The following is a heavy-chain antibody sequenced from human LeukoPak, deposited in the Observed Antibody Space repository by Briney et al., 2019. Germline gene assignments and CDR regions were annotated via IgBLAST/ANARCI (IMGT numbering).Heavy chain of an antibody. CDR1: GFSFRNAW. V-gene: IGHV3-74*01. D-gene: IGHD3-3*01. J-gene: IGHJ5*02. Sequence: GGSLRLSCAASGFSFRNAWMHWVRQAPGKGLVWVSRIKGDGSVTVYADSVKGRFTISRDNAKNTLYLQMNSLRVEDTAVYYCARSDWFDPCGQGTLVTVSS. CDR3: ARSDWFDP. CDR2: IKGDGSVT.